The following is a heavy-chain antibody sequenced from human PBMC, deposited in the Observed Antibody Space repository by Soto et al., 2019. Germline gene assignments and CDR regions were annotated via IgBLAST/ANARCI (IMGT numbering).Heavy chain of an antibody. J-gene: IGHJ5*02. D-gene: IGHD5-18*01. CDR2: IYYSGST. Sequence: QVQLQESGPGLVKPSETLSLTCSVSGGSISRYYWSWIRQPPGKGLEWIGYIYYSGSTNYNPSLKSRVTISVDTSKKQFSLRLSSVTAADTAVYYCARHGDGYSYHWFDPWGQGTLVTVSS. V-gene: IGHV4-59*08. CDR3: ARHGDGYSYHWFDP. CDR1: GGSISRYY.